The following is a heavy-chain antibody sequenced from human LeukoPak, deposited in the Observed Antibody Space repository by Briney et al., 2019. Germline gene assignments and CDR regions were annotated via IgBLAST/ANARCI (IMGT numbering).Heavy chain of an antibody. CDR3: ARAAYCGGDCYTDAFDI. J-gene: IGHJ3*02. D-gene: IGHD2-21*02. CDR2: ISSSSSTI. V-gene: IGHV3-48*04. CDR1: GFTFSSYA. Sequence: GGSLRLSCAASGFTFSSYAMSWVRQAPGKGLEWVSYISSSSSTIYYADSVKGRFTISRDNAKNSLYLQMNSLRAEDTAVYYCARAAYCGGDCYTDAFDIWGQGTMVTVSS.